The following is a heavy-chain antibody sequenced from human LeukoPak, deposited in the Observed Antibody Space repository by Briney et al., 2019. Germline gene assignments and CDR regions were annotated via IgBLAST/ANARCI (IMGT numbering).Heavy chain of an antibody. CDR3: ARDKGPEGDYVPFDY. J-gene: IGHJ4*02. V-gene: IGHV1-2*04. CDR1: GGTFSSYA. D-gene: IGHD4-17*01. CDR2: INPNSGGT. Sequence: GASVKVSCKASGGTFSSYAISWVRQAPGQGLEWMGWINPNSGGTNYAQKFQGWVTMTRDTSISTAYMELSRLRSDDTAVYYCARDKGPEGDYVPFDYWGQGTLVTVSS.